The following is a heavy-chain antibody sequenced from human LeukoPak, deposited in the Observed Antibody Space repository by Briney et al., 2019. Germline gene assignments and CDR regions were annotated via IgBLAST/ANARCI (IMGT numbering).Heavy chain of an antibody. CDR2: VYHSGST. CDR1: GDSIRSYY. Sequence: SETLSLTCTVSGDSIRSYYWNWIRQPPGKGLEWIGFVYHSGSTNYNPSLRSRVTMSIDTSKSQFSLKLSSVTAADTAVYYCARFLRRESSAGYWGQGTLVTVSS. CDR3: ARFLRRESSAGY. J-gene: IGHJ4*02. V-gene: IGHV4-59*01. D-gene: IGHD6-25*01.